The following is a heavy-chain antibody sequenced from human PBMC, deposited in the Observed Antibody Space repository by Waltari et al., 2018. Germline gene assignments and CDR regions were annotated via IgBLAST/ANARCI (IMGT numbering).Heavy chain of an antibody. V-gene: IGHV4-39*01. Sequence: QLQLQESGPGLVKPSETLSLTCTVSGGSISSSSYYWGCIRPPPGKGLEWMGSIYYSGRTYYTPSLKSRVTISVDTSKNQFSLKLSSVTAADTAVYYCARRHDFWSGYYPDYWGQGTLVTVSS. CDR2: IYYSGRT. CDR3: ARRHDFWSGYYPDY. CDR1: GGSISSSSYY. J-gene: IGHJ4*02. D-gene: IGHD3-3*01.